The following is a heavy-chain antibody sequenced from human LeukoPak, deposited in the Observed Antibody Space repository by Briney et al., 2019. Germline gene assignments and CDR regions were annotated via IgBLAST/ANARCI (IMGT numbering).Heavy chain of an antibody. CDR1: GYTFTGYC. D-gene: IGHD3-10*01. J-gene: IGHJ4*02. CDR2: VNPNSGGT. Sequence: GASVKVSCKASGYTFTGYCIHWVRQAPGQGLEWMGWVNPNSGGTSYAQRFQGRVTMTRDTSISTAYMELSRLRSDDTAVYYCAREPQSAYITMVRGVHFDYWGQGTLVTVSS. V-gene: IGHV1-2*02. CDR3: AREPQSAYITMVRGVHFDY.